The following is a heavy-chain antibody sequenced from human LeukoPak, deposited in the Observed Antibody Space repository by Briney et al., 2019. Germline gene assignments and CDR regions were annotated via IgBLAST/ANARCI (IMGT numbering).Heavy chain of an antibody. V-gene: IGHV1-2*02. CDR1: GYTFTGYY. Sequence: ASVKVSCKASGYTFTGYYMHWVRQAPGQGLEWMGWINPNSGGTNYAQKFQGRVTMTRDTSISTAYMELSRLRSDDTAVYYCARDLFDYYYMDVWGKGTTVTVSS. CDR3: ARDLFDYYYMDV. CDR2: INPNSGGT. J-gene: IGHJ6*03.